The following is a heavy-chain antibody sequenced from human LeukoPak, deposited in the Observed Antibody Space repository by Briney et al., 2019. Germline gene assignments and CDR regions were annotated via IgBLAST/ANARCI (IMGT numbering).Heavy chain of an antibody. CDR1: GFTFSDHY. D-gene: IGHD3-22*01. Sequence: SGGSLRLSCAASGFTFSDHYMSWIRQTPGKGLEWVSYISSSGTTIYYADSVKGRFTISRDNAKNSLYLQMNSLRAEDTAVYYCASFYDSSGPVTDWGQGTLVTVSS. V-gene: IGHV3-11*04. CDR3: ASFYDSSGPVTD. CDR2: ISSSGTTI. J-gene: IGHJ4*02.